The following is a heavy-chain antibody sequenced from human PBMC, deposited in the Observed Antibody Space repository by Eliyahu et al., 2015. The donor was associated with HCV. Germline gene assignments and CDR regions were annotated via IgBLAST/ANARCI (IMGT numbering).Heavy chain of an antibody. J-gene: IGHJ5*02. D-gene: IGHD6-19*01. CDR1: GXSXGPXY. CDR3: ASGGGGIAMSGTGGWFDP. CDR2: IYYSGST. Sequence: QVQLQESXPGLVKPSETLSLTCPVSGXSXGPXYWSWIRQPPGKGLEWIAYIYYSGSTNYNPSLKSRVTISLDTSKNQFSLKLSSVTAADTAVYYCASGGGGIAMSGTGGWFDPWGQGTLVTVSS. V-gene: IGHV4-59*01.